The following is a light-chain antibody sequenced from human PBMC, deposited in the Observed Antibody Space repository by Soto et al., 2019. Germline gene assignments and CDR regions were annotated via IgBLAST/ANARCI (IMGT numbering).Light chain of an antibody. CDR3: HQRSSWPRGT. V-gene: IGKV3-11*01. J-gene: IGKJ1*01. CDR2: DAS. CDR1: QSVSSY. Sequence: EIVLTQSPGTLSLSPGERATLSFRASQSVSSYLAWYQQKPGQGPRLLIYDASDRATGVSARFSGSGYGTDFTLTISSLEPDDFAVYYCHQRSSWPRGTFGQGTKVDIK.